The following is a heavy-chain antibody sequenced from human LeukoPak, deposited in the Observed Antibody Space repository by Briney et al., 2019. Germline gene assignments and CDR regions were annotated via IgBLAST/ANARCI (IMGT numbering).Heavy chain of an antibody. D-gene: IGHD3-22*01. Sequence: GGSLRLSCAASGFTFSTYGMSWVRQAPGKGLEWVSTISDSGVNTHYVDSVKGRFTISRDNSKNTLYLQMNSLRAEDTALYYCAREVGVTPFFDSWGQGTLVTVSA. CDR1: GFTFSTYG. V-gene: IGHV3-23*01. J-gene: IGHJ4*02. CDR2: ISDSGVNT. CDR3: AREVGVTPFFDS.